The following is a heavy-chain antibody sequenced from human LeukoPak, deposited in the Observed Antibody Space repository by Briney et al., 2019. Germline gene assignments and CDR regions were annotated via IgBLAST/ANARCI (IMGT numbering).Heavy chain of an antibody. CDR2: ISSSSSYI. Sequence: GGSLRLSCAASGFTFTSYSMNWVRQAPGKGLEWVSSISSSSSYIYYADSVKGRLTSSRDNAKNTLYLQMNSLRPEDTAVYYCARREGSGWYYFDYWGQGTLVTVSS. D-gene: IGHD6-19*01. CDR3: ARREGSGWYYFDY. J-gene: IGHJ4*02. V-gene: IGHV3-21*01. CDR1: GFTFTSYS.